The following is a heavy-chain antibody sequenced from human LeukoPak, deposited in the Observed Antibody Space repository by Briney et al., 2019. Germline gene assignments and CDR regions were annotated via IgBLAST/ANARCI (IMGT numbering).Heavy chain of an antibody. CDR2: IRHDESNN. Sequence: GRSLSLSCAASGFTLSTYGMHWARQATGKGLDWVAFIRHDESNNHYADSVKGRFTISRYTSNNTLYLQLNSLRAEHTAVYYCAKARWTTQTSYDAFDIWGQGTMVTVSS. CDR3: AKARWTTQTSYDAFDI. V-gene: IGHV3-30*02. CDR1: GFTLSTYG. J-gene: IGHJ3*02. D-gene: IGHD1-1*01.